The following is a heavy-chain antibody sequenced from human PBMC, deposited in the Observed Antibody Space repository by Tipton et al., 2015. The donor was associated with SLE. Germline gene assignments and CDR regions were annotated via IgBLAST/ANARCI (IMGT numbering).Heavy chain of an antibody. D-gene: IGHD3/OR15-3a*01. V-gene: IGHV3-48*03. CDR2: ISRNGNTI. CDR1: GFTFSNYE. CDR3: ARDENYNLGTDWYDAFSV. Sequence: SLRLSCAASGFTFSNYEMNWVRQAPGRGLEWISYISRNGNTIHSAASVKGRFTISSDSAKNSIYLQMTSLTAEDTALYYCARDENYNLGTDWYDAFSVWGQGTMVTVSS. J-gene: IGHJ3*01.